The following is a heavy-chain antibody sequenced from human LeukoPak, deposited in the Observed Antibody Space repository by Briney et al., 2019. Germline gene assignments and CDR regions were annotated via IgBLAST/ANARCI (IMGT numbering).Heavy chain of an antibody. D-gene: IGHD1-26*01. CDR1: GGTFSSYA. V-gene: IGHV1-69*04. J-gene: IGHJ5*02. CDR3: ARVNLRGSQYNWFDP. Sequence: SVTVSCKASGGTFSSYAISWVRQAPGQGLEWMGRITPIIDSAKYAQNFQDRVSITADKSTSTVYMELSSLRSEDTAVYFCARVNLRGSQYNWFDPWGQGTLVTVSS. CDR2: ITPIIDSA.